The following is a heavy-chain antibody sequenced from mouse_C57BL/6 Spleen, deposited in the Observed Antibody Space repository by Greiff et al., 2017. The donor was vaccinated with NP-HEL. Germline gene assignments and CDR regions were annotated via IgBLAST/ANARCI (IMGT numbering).Heavy chain of an antibody. CDR1: GYTFTDYY. CDR2: INPYNGGT. CDR3: ARRGSSQAWFAY. Sequence: VQLQQSGPVLVKPGASVKMSCKASGYTFTDYYMNWVKQSHGKSLEWIGVINPYNGGTSYNQKFKGKATLTVDKSSSTAYMELNSLTSEDSAVYYCARRGSSQAWFAYWGQGTLVTVSA. D-gene: IGHD1-1*01. V-gene: IGHV1-19*01. J-gene: IGHJ3*01.